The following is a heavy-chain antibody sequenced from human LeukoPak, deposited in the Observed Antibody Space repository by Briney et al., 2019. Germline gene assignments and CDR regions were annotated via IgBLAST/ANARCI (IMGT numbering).Heavy chain of an antibody. CDR1: GASISSHS. Sequence: PSETLSLTCTVSGASISSHSWSWIRQPAGKRLDWIGRIYNSGTTNYNPSLKSRVTMSVDTSKNQLSLKLSSVTAADTAVYYCARGAVGATEYFQHWGQGTLVTVSS. D-gene: IGHD1-26*01. CDR3: ARGAVGATEYFQH. CDR2: IYNSGTT. J-gene: IGHJ1*01. V-gene: IGHV4-4*07.